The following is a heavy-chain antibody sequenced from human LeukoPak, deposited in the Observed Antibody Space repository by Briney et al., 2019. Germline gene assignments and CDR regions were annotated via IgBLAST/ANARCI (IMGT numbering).Heavy chain of an antibody. CDR3: ARHHRVVAITDWFDP. J-gene: IGHJ5*02. CDR2: IYYSGST. D-gene: IGHD2-15*01. Sequence: SETLSLTCTVSGGSISSSSYYWGWIRQPPGKGLEWIGSIYYSGSTYYNPSLKSRVTISVDTSKNQFSLKLSSVTAADTAVYYCARHHRVVAITDWFDPWGQGTLVTVSS. CDR1: GGSISSSSYY. V-gene: IGHV4-39*01.